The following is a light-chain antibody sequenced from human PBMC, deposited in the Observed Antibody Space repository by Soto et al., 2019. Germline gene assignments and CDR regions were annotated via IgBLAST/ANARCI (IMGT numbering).Light chain of an antibody. CDR3: QHYNNWPYT. CDR1: QNIRTN. J-gene: IGKJ2*01. CDR2: GAS. V-gene: IGKV3-15*01. Sequence: EIVMTQSPGTLSVSPGERATLSWRASQNIRTNLAWYQQKPGQAPKILVYGASTRASGVPARFSGSGSGTEFTLTISSPQSEDFAVYYCQHYNNWPYTFGQGTKLEIK.